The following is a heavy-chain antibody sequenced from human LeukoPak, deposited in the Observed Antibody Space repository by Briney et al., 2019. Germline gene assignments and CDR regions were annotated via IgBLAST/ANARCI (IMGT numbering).Heavy chain of an antibody. CDR1: GGSISSYY. Sequence: SETLSLTCTVSGGSISSYYWSWLRQPPGKGLEWIGYIYYSGSTNYNPSLKSRVTISVDTSKSQFSLNLSSVTAADTAVYYCARAPAGPPYYYMNVWGKGTTVTVSS. CDR2: IYYSGST. J-gene: IGHJ6*03. CDR3: ARAPAGPPYYYMNV. V-gene: IGHV4-59*01.